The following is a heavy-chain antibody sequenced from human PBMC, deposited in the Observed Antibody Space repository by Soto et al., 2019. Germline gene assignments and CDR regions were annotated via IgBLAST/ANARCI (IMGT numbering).Heavy chain of an antibody. CDR2: IYHSGST. CDR1: GGSISSGGYS. D-gene: IGHD5-12*01. V-gene: IGHV4-30-2*01. J-gene: IGHJ5*02. CDR3: ARWGGYSGYDYFWFDP. Sequence: SETLSLTCAVSGGSISSGGYSWSWIRQPPGKGLEWIGYIYHSGSTYYNPSLKSRVTISVDRSKNQFSLKLSSVTAADTAVYYCARWGGYSGYDYFWFDPWGQGTLVPSPQ.